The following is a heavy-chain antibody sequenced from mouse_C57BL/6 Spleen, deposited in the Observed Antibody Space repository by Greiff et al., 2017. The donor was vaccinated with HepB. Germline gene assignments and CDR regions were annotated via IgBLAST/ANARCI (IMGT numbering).Heavy chain of an antibody. CDR3: ARPNYGSSYDYAMDY. Sequence: DVQLVESGGGLVKPGGSLKLSCAASGFTFSDYGMHWVRQAPEKGLEWVAYISSGSSTIYYADTVKGRFTISRDNATNTLFLQMTSLRSEDTAMYYCARPNYGSSYDYAMDYWGQGTSVTVSS. D-gene: IGHD1-1*01. CDR2: ISSGSSTI. CDR1: GFTFSDYG. V-gene: IGHV5-17*01. J-gene: IGHJ4*01.